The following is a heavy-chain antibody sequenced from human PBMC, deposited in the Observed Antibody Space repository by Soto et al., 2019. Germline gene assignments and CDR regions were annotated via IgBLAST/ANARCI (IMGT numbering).Heavy chain of an antibody. CDR1: GNTFTSYD. Sequence: QVQLVQSGAEVKKPGASVKVSCKASGNTFTSYDINWVRQATGHGLEWMGWINPNSGNIGYAQKFQCRVTMTRDTAIRTAYMEVSRLRSDDTAVYYCARGRASGSYYLLDYWGQGSLVTVSS. CDR3: ARGRASGSYYLLDY. CDR2: INPNSGNI. V-gene: IGHV1-8*01. D-gene: IGHD3-10*01. J-gene: IGHJ4*02.